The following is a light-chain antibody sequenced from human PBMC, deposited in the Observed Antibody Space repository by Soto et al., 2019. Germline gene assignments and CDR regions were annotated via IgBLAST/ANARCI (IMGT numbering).Light chain of an antibody. Sequence: EIVLTQSPATLSLSPGDRATLSCRASESVSRYLAWYQQKPDQPPRLLIFDASNRATGIPARFSGSGSGTDFTLTISSLEPDDFAVYYCQQRSSWYSFGQGTRLEI. J-gene: IGKJ2*03. CDR2: DAS. V-gene: IGKV3-11*01. CDR3: QQRSSWYS. CDR1: ESVSRY.